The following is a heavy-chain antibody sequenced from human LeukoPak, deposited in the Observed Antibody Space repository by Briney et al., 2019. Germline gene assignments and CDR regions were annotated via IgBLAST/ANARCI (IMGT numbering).Heavy chain of an antibody. CDR1: GYTFTGYY. Sequence: ASVKVSCKASGYTFTGYYMHWVRQAPGQGLEWMGRINPNSGGTNYARKFQGRVTMTRDTSISTAYMELSRLRSDDTAVYYCARGYSGSPYDYWGQATLVTVSS. CDR3: ARGYSGSPYDY. J-gene: IGHJ4*02. CDR2: INPNSGGT. V-gene: IGHV1-2*06. D-gene: IGHD1-26*01.